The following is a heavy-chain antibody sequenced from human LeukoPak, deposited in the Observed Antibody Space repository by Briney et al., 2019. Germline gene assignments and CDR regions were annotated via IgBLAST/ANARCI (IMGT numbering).Heavy chain of an antibody. J-gene: IGHJ4*02. CDR3: ARDLYSPNDFDY. V-gene: IGHV3-7*01. D-gene: IGHD3-16*01. CDR2: IKQDGTEK. Sequence: GGSLRLSCAASGFTFSSYWMSWVRQAPGKELEWVANIKQDGTEKYYMDSVKGRFTISRDNAKNSLYLQMNSLRAEDTAVYYCARDLYSPNDFDYWGQGTLVTVSS. CDR1: GFTFSSYW.